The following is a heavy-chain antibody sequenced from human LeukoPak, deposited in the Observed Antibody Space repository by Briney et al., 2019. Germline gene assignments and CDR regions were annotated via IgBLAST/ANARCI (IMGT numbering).Heavy chain of an antibody. Sequence: GGSLRLSCAASGFTFSKYGIHWVRQAPGKGLEWVAVIWYDGRTKYYADSVKGRFTISRDNSKNTLYLQMNSLRAEDTAVYYCARDFEYSSSTGVYWGQGTPVTVSS. CDR3: ARDFEYSSSTGVY. CDR1: GFTFSKYG. J-gene: IGHJ4*02. CDR2: IWYDGRTK. V-gene: IGHV3-33*01. D-gene: IGHD5-12*01.